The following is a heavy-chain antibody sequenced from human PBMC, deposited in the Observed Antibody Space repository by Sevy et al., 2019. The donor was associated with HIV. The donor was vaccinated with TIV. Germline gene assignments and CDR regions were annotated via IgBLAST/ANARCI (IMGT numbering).Heavy chain of an antibody. CDR3: ARVRGSKYYYYYYGMDV. V-gene: IGHV4-34*01. J-gene: IGHJ6*02. D-gene: IGHD3-10*01. CDR2: INHSGST. CDR1: GGSFSGYY. Sequence: SETLSLTCAVYGGSFSGYYWSWIRQPPGKGLEWIGEINHSGSTNYNPSLKSRVTISVDTSKNQFSLKLGSVTAADTAVYYCARVRGSKYYYYYYGMDVWGQGTTVTVSS.